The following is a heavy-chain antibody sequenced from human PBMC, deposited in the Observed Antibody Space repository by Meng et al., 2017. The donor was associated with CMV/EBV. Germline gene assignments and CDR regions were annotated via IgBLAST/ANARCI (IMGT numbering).Heavy chain of an antibody. CDR3: AGDVLGYCSGGSCYGLDY. V-gene: IGHV1-69*05. CDR1: GGTFSSYA. J-gene: IGHJ4*02. CDR2: IIPIFGTA. Sequence: KVSCKASGGTFSSYAISWVRQAPGQGLEWMGGIIPIFGTANYAQKFQGRVTITTDESTSTAYMELSSLRSEDTAVYYCAGDVLGYCSGGSCYGLDYWGQGTLVTVSS. D-gene: IGHD2-15*01.